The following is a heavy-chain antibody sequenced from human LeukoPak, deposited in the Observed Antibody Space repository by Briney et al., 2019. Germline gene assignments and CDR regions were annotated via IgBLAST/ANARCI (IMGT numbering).Heavy chain of an antibody. CDR3: ARGYGDYVGIENYFDY. V-gene: IGHV4-4*07. J-gene: IGHJ4*02. Sequence: KPSETLSLTCTISGASISTYYWTWIRQPAGKGLEWIGRIYTSGTTNYNPSLKNRVTMSVDTSKNQFSPKLSSVTAADTAVYYCARGYGDYVGIENYFDYWGQGTLVTVSS. D-gene: IGHD4-17*01. CDR2: IYTSGTT. CDR1: GASISTYY.